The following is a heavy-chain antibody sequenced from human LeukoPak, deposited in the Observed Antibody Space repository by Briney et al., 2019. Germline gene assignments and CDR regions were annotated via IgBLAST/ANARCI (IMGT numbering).Heavy chain of an antibody. V-gene: IGHV3-33*01. CDR2: IWYDGSNK. CDR1: GFTFSSYG. Sequence: GGSLRLSCAASGFTFSSYGMHWVRQAPGKGLEWVAVIWYDGSNKYYADSVEGRFTISRDNSKNTLYLQMNSLRAEDTAVYYCARDFIAAAGTNVGYWGQGTLVTVSS. CDR3: ARDFIAAAGTNVGY. J-gene: IGHJ4*02. D-gene: IGHD6-13*01.